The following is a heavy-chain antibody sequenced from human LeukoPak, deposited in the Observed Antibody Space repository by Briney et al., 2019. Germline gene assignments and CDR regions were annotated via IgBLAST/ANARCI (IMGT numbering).Heavy chain of an antibody. V-gene: IGHV3-21*01. CDR3: ARDGVDESPHILTADAEYYMDV. J-gene: IGHJ6*03. CDR1: GFTFSRSS. D-gene: IGHD3-9*01. Sequence: PGGSLRLSCAASGFTFSRSSMNWVRQVPGKGLEWVSSISSGSSYIYYADSVKGRFTISRDNAKNSLYLQMNSLRAEDTAVYYCARDGVDESPHILTADAEYYMDVWGKGTTVTVSS. CDR2: ISSGSSYI.